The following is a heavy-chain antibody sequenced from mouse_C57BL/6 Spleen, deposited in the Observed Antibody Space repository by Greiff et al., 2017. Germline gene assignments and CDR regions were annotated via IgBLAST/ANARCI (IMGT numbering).Heavy chain of an antibody. CDR2: INPYKGGT. V-gene: IGHV1-19*01. Sequence: VQLQQSGPVLVKPGASVKMSCKASGYTFTDYYMNRVQQSHGKSLEWIGVINPYKGGTSSNQKFKGRATLTVDKYSSTAYMELNSLTSEDSAVYYCARYDYGSSYRYFDVWGKGTPVTVSS. D-gene: IGHD1-1*01. CDR3: ARYDYGSSYRYFDV. J-gene: IGHJ1*03. CDR1: GYTFTDYY.